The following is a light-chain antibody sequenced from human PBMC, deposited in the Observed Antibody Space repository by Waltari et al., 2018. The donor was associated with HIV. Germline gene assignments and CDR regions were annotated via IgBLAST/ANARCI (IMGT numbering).Light chain of an antibody. CDR1: SGHVGGYNF. V-gene: IGLV2-14*03. CDR2: NVS. Sequence: SALTQPASVSASPGHSITTPFRGTSGHVGGYNFLPWSQKHPGKAPKLIIYNVSSRPSGVSIRFSGSRSANTASLTISGLQVEDEADYFCSSYTSSGPRYVLFGGGTRLTVL. CDR3: SSYTSSGPRYVL. J-gene: IGLJ2*01.